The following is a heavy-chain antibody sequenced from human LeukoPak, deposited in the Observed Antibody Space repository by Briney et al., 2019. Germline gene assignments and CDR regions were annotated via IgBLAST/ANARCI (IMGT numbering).Heavy chain of an antibody. CDR3: ARPNGGRLWAWYFDY. D-gene: IGHD7-27*01. J-gene: IGHJ4*02. CDR2: IYPGDSDT. Sequence: GESLKISCEASGYSFATYWIGWVRQTPGKGLEWMGLIYPGDSDTRYSPSLQGQVTISADKSISSTSLQWRSLKASDTAMYYCARPNGGRLWAWYFDYWGQGTPVTVSS. V-gene: IGHV5-51*01. CDR1: GYSFATYW.